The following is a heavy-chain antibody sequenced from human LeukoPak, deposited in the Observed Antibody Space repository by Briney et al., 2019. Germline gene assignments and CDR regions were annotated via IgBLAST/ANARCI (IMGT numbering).Heavy chain of an antibody. V-gene: IGHV3-23*01. J-gene: IGHJ5*01. CDR2: IGGSGRGGDT. D-gene: IGHD5-18*01. CDR1: GFTFSIYA. Sequence: GGSLRLSCAASGFTFSIYAMAWVRQAPGKGLEWVSAIGGSGRGGDTYYADSVKGRFTVSRDNSKNTLYLQMNSLRAEDTAVYHCASGHTYGNTFYSWGQGTLVTVSS. CDR3: ASGHTYGNTFYS.